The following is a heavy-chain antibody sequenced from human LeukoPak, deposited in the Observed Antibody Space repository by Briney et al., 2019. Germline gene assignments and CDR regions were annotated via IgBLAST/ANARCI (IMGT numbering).Heavy chain of an antibody. CDR1: GYTFTSYY. J-gene: IGHJ5*02. V-gene: IGHV1-2*02. CDR2: INPNSGGT. Sequence: ASVKVSCKASGYTFTSYYMHWVRQAPGQGLEWMGWINPNSGGTNYAQKFQGRVTMTRDTSISTAYMELSRLRSDDTAVYYCAREGWGYYDILTGPGYDPWGQGTLVTVSS. CDR3: AREGWGYYDILTGPGYDP. D-gene: IGHD3-9*01.